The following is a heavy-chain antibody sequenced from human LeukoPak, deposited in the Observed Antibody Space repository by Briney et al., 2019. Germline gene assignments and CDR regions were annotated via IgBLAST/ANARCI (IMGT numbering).Heavy chain of an antibody. Sequence: ASVKVSCKASGYTFTGYYIHWVRQAPGQGLEWMGWINPNSGGTNYAQKSQGRVTMTRDTSISTAYMELSRLRSDDTAVYCCARGYCSGGSCYSNWFDPWGQGTLVTVSS. D-gene: IGHD2-15*01. CDR1: GYTFTGYY. J-gene: IGHJ5*02. CDR3: ARGYCSGGSCYSNWFDP. CDR2: INPNSGGT. V-gene: IGHV1-2*02.